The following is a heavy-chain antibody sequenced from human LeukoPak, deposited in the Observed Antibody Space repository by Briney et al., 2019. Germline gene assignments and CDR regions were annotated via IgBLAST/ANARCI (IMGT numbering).Heavy chain of an antibody. CDR2: FDPEDGET. CDR1: GYTLTELS. J-gene: IGHJ4*02. V-gene: IGHV1-24*01. CDR3: ATDRLGYCSCTSCYFDY. D-gene: IGHD2-2*01. Sequence: ASVKVSCKVSGYTLTELSMHWVRQAPGKGLEWMGGFDPEDGETIYAQKFQGRVTMTEDTSTDTAYMELSSLRSEDTAVYYCATDRLGYCSCTSCYFDYWGQGTLVTASS.